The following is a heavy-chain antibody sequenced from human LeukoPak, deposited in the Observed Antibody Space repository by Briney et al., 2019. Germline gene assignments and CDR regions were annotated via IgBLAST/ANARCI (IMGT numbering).Heavy chain of an antibody. CDR1: GGSISSSNW. Sequence: SGTLSITCDVSGGSISSSNWWSWVRQPPGKGLEWIGYIYYSGSTNYNPSLKSRVTISVDTSKNQFSLKLSSVTAADTAVYYCARLDCSSTSCQFDYWGQGTLVTVSS. CDR3: ARLDCSSTSCQFDY. D-gene: IGHD2-2*01. V-gene: IGHV4-4*02. J-gene: IGHJ4*02. CDR2: IYYSGST.